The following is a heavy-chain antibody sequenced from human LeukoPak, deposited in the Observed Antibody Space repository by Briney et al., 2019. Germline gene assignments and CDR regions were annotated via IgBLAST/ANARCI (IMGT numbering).Heavy chain of an antibody. V-gene: IGHV4-39*01. J-gene: IGHJ5*02. CDR3: ARAGSGYYNWFDP. CDR2: IYYSGST. Sequence: SQTLSLTCTVSGGSISSGGYYWGWIRQPPGKGLEWIGSIYYSGSTYYNPSLKSRVTISVDTSKNQFSLKLSSVTAADTAVYYCARAGSGYYNWFDPWGQGTLVTVSS. D-gene: IGHD6-19*01. CDR1: GGSISSGGYY.